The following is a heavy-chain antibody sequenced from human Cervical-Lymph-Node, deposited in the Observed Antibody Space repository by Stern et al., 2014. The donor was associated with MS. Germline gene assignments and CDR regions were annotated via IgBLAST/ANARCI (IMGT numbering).Heavy chain of an antibody. CDR2: IYWDDDK. D-gene: IGHD4-23*01. CDR3: AHEPTGVTGFDP. J-gene: IGHJ5*02. V-gene: IGHV2-5*02. Sequence: QITLKESGPTLVNPTQTLPLTCTFSGFSLSTSGVGVGWIRQPPGKALEWLALIYWDDDKRYSPSLKSRLTITKDTSKNQVVLTMTNMDPVDTATYDCAHEPTGVTGFDPWGQGTLVTVSS. CDR1: GFSLSTSGVG.